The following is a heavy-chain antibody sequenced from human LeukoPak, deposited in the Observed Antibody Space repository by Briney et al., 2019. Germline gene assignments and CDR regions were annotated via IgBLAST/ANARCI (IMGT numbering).Heavy chain of an antibody. CDR1: GGSFSGYY. CDR2: INHSGST. Sequence: PSETLSLTCAVYGGSFSGYYWSWIRQPPGKGLEWIGEINHSGSTNYNPSLKSRVTISVDTSKNQFSLKLSSVTAADTAVYYCARGAKMYYDYVWGSSQPRLDYWGQGTLVTVSP. J-gene: IGHJ4*02. D-gene: IGHD3-16*01. V-gene: IGHV4-34*01. CDR3: ARGAKMYYDYVWGSSQPRLDY.